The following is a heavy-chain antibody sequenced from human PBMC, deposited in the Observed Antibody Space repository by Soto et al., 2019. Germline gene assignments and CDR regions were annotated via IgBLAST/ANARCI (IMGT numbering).Heavy chain of an antibody. J-gene: IGHJ4*02. CDR1: GDTISTGGYY. CDR3: ARRAKVATILVYFDY. CDR2: IYYSGST. Sequence: PSETMSLTCGVSGDTISTGGYYWGWIRQPPGKGLEWIGSIYYSGSTCDNPSPKSRVTISVDTSNNQFSLKLSSVTAADTALYYCARRAKVATILVYFDYWGQGTLVTVSS. D-gene: IGHD5-12*01. V-gene: IGHV4-39*01.